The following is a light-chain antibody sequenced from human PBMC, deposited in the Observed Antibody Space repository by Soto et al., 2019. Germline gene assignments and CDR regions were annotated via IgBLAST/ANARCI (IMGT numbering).Light chain of an antibody. CDR2: GAS. CDR1: QSVYNDY. V-gene: IGKV3-20*01. Sequence: EMVLSQSPGTVSLSPGGRPSLSGSASQSVYNDYLAWYQQKPGQAPRLLIYGASSRASGIPDRFSGSGSGTDFTLTISRLEPEDFAVYYCQQYGSSPRTFGQGTKVDI. CDR3: QQYGSSPRT. J-gene: IGKJ1*01.